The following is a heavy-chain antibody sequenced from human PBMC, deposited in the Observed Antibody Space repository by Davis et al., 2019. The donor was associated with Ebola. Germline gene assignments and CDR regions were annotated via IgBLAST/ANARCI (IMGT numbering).Heavy chain of an antibody. J-gene: IGHJ5*02. CDR1: GFTFSDYY. Sequence: GESLKISCAASGFTFSDYYMSWIRQAPGKGLEWVSYISSSSSTIYYADSVKGRFTISRDNAKNSLYLQMNSLRDEDTAVYYCARDMSRYDFWSGYTTGPFDPWGQGTLVTVSS. V-gene: IGHV3-11*04. CDR2: ISSSSSTI. CDR3: ARDMSRYDFWSGYTTGPFDP. D-gene: IGHD3-3*01.